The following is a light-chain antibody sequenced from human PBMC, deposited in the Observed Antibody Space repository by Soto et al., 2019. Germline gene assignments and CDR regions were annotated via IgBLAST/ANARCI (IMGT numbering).Light chain of an antibody. J-gene: IGKJ5*01. V-gene: IGKV3-20*01. CDR2: GAS. Sequence: EIVLTQSPGTLSLSPGERATLSCRASQTVGWNYLAWYHQRPGQAPRLLIYGASSRATGIPDRFSGSGSGTDFTLTISRLEPEDFAVYYCQQYGESPITFGRGTRLDIK. CDR1: QTVGWNY. CDR3: QQYGESPIT.